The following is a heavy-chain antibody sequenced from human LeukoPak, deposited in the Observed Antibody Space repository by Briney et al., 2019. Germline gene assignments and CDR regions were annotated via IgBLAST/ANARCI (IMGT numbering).Heavy chain of an antibody. CDR2: INHSGST. CDR3: ARHRRPYYYGSGSYRY. Sequence: PSETLSLTCTVSGGSFSGYYWSWIRQPPGKGLEWIGEINHSGSTNYNPSLKSRVTISVDTSKNQFSLKLSSVTAADTAVYYCARHRRPYYYGSGSYRYWGQGTLVTVSS. CDR1: GGSFSGYY. D-gene: IGHD3-10*01. J-gene: IGHJ4*02. V-gene: IGHV4-34*01.